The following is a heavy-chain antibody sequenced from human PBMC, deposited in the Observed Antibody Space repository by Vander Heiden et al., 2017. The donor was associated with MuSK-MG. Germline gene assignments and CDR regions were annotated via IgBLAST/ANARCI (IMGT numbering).Heavy chain of an antibody. V-gene: IGHV4-39*01. CDR2: IDYSGGT. D-gene: IGHD3-10*01. J-gene: IGHJ6*03. Sequence: QLQLQESGPGLVKPSETLSLPCTVSGGSLCSSSYYRVWIRQPPGKGLEWIGSIDYSGGTYYNPSLKSRVTISVDTSKNQFSLKLSSVTAADTAVYYCARRGGYYYMDVWGKGTTVTVSS. CDR3: ARRGGYYYMDV. CDR1: GGSLCSSSYY.